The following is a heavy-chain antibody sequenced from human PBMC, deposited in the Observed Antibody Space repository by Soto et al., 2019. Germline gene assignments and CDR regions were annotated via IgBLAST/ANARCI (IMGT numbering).Heavy chain of an antibody. Sequence: VQLVQSGGEVKKPGASVKVSCKASGYTFNSFGLTWVRQAPGQGLEWLGWINPYNGHTNYAQMVQGRVAMTTDTSTSTAYMELSSLTFDDTAVYFCARGFTVGANDHWGQGTLVTVSS. CDR2: INPYNGHT. CDR1: GYTFNSFG. V-gene: IGHV1-18*01. D-gene: IGHD4-4*01. J-gene: IGHJ5*02. CDR3: ARGFTVGANDH.